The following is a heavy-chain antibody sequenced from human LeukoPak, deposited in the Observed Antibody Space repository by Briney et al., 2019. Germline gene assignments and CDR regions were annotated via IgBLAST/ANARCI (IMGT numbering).Heavy chain of an antibody. CDR1: GFPFSSYS. CDR2: ISSSSSYI. Sequence: PGGSLPLTCAASGFPFSSYSMNWVRQAPGKGLEWVSSISSSSSYIYYADSVKGRFTISRDNAKNSLYLQMNSLRAEDTAVYYCARDRRLAARADYWGQGTLVTVSS. J-gene: IGHJ4*02. V-gene: IGHV3-21*01. D-gene: IGHD3-16*01. CDR3: ARDRRLAARADY.